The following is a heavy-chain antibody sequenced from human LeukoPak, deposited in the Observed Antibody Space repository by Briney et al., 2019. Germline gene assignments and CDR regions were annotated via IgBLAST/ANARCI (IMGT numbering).Heavy chain of an antibody. D-gene: IGHD6-6*01. CDR1: GGSISSYY. CDR2: IYYSGST. V-gene: IGHV4-59*01. Sequence: SETLSLTCTVSGGSISSYYWSWIRQPPGKGLEWIGYIYYSGSTNYNPSLKSRVTISVDTSKNQSSLKLSSVTAADTAVYYCARGEKYSSSSNYFDYWGQGTLVTVSS. J-gene: IGHJ4*02. CDR3: ARGEKYSSSSNYFDY.